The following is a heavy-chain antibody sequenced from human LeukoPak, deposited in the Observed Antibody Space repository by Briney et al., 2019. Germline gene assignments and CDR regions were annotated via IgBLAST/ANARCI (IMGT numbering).Heavy chain of an antibody. V-gene: IGHV3-7*04. D-gene: IGHD3-22*01. CDR3: ARDLRGYSPRHFDC. CDR2: IKQDGSEK. Sequence: GGSLRLSCAASGFTFSSYWMTWVRQAPGKGLEWVANIKQDGSEKYYVDSVKGRFTISKDNAKNSLYLQMNSLRAEDTAVYYCARDLRGYSPRHFDCWGQGTLVTVSS. J-gene: IGHJ4*02. CDR1: GFTFSSYW.